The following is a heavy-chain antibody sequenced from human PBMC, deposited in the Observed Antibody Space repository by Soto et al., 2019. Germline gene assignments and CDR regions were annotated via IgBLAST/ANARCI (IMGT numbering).Heavy chain of an antibody. CDR3: VRELSTVTNYGMDV. Sequence: PSKTPSITCTVYGGSRNNYYCSCFRQPPGKELEWIAYIYYSGSTNYNPSLKSRVTISVDTSKNQFSLKLSSVTAADTAVYYCVRELSTVTNYGMDVWGQGTTVT. CDR2: IYYSGST. V-gene: IGHV4-59*01. CDR1: GGSRNNYY. J-gene: IGHJ6*02. D-gene: IGHD4-17*01.